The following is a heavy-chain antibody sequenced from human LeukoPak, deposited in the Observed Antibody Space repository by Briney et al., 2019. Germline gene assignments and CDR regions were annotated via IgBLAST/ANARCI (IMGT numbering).Heavy chain of an antibody. CDR3: ARMSLVGGTYYYYMDV. D-gene: IGHD6-19*01. CDR1: GGSISSYY. Sequence: PSETLSLTCTVSGGSISSYYCSWIRKPPGKGLEWIGYIHYSGSTNYNPSLKSRVTISVDTSKNQFSLKLSSVTAADTAVYYCARMSLVGGTYYYYMDVWGKGTTVTISS. V-gene: IGHV4-59*01. CDR2: IHYSGST. J-gene: IGHJ6*03.